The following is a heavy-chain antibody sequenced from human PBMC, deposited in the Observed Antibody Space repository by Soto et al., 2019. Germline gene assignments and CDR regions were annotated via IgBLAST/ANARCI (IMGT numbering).Heavy chain of an antibody. J-gene: IGHJ3*02. V-gene: IGHV3-21*01. CDR2: ISSSSSYI. Sequence: GGSLRLSCAASGFTFSIYSMNWVRHAPGKGLEWVSSISSSSSYIYYADSVKGRFTISRDNAKNSLYLQMNSLRAEDTAVYYCARIKGVWIGFDIWGQGTMVTVSS. CDR3: ARIKGVWIGFDI. D-gene: IGHD5-12*01. CDR1: GFTFSIYS.